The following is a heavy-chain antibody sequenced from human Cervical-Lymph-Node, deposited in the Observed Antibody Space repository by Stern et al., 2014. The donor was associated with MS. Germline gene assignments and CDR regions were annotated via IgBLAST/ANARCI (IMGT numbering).Heavy chain of an antibody. CDR3: ARDPITMKVVVKTPSFQP. Sequence: VQLVESGGGVVQPGRSLRLSCAASGFTFSSFAMHWVRQAPGKGLEWVALISYDGSYKYYADSVKGRFTISRDNSKNTLYLQMNSLRAEDTAVYYCARDPITMKVVVKTPSFQPWGQGTLVTVSS. CDR1: GFTFSSFA. CDR2: ISYDGSYK. D-gene: IGHD3-22*01. J-gene: IGHJ1*01. V-gene: IGHV3-30*04.